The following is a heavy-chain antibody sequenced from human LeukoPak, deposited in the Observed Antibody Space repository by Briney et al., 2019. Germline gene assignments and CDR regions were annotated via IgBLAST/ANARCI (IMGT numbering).Heavy chain of an antibody. V-gene: IGHV4-34*01. CDR3: ASSGYYYDSSGYYSQLDY. Sequence: KSSETLSLTCAVYGGSFSGYYWSWIRQPPGKGLEWIGEINHSGSTNYNPSLKSRVTISVDTSKNQFSLKLSSVTAADTAVYYCASSGYYYDSSGYYSQLDYWGQGTLVTVSS. CDR2: INHSGST. CDR1: GGSFSGYY. D-gene: IGHD3-22*01. J-gene: IGHJ4*02.